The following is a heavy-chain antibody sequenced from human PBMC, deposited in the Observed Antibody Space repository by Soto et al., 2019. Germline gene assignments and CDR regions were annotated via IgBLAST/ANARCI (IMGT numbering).Heavy chain of an antibody. CDR1: GGSISSGGYY. D-gene: IGHD3-22*01. Sequence: SETLSLTCTVSGGSISSGGYYWSWIRQHPGKGLEWIGYIYYSGSTYYNPSLKSRVTISVDTSKNQFSLKLSSVTAADTAVYYCARDLKGSYYYDSSGYYPDAFDIWGQGTMVTVSS. J-gene: IGHJ3*02. CDR3: ARDLKGSYYYDSSGYYPDAFDI. V-gene: IGHV4-31*03. CDR2: IYYSGST.